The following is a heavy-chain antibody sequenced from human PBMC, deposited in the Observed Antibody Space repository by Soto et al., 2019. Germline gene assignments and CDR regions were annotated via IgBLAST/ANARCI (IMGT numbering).Heavy chain of an antibody. CDR2: IDYSGST. CDR3: ARVGGVAARTFDY. Sequence: QVQLQESGPGLVKASETLSLTCTVSGGSINDFYWSWIRQPPGKGLEWIGYIDYSGSTDYNPSLTGRVTISVDTSKNQFSLKLRSVTAADTAVYYCARVGGVAARTFDYWGQGTLVTVSS. CDR1: GGSINDFY. V-gene: IGHV4-59*01. D-gene: IGHD6-6*01. J-gene: IGHJ4*02.